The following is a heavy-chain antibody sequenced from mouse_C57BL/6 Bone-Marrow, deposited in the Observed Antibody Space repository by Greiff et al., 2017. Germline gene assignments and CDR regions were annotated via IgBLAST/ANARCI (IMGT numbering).Heavy chain of an antibody. V-gene: IGHV1-64*01. D-gene: IGHD2-3*01. CDR2: IHPNSGST. Sequence: VQLQQPGAELVQPGASVKLSCKASGYTFTSYWMHWVKQRPGQGLAWIGMIHPNSGSTNSHEKFKSKATLTVDKSSSTVYMQLSSLTSEDSAVYYCARSNGYYVIYAMDYWGQGTSVTVSS. CDR3: ARSNGYYVIYAMDY. CDR1: GYTFTSYW. J-gene: IGHJ4*01.